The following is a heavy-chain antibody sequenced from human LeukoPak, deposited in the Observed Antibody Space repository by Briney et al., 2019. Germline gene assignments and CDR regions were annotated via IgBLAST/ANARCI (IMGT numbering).Heavy chain of an antibody. J-gene: IGHJ4*02. CDR3: ARLAVAGPRYFDY. D-gene: IGHD6-19*01. V-gene: IGHV3-7*01. CDR2: IKQDGSEK. Sequence: GGPLRLSCAASGFTLSSYWMSWVRQAPGKGLEWVANIKQDGSEKYYVDSVKGRFTISRDNAKNSLYLQMNSLRAEDTAVYYCARLAVAGPRYFDYWGQGTLVTVSS. CDR1: GFTLSSYW.